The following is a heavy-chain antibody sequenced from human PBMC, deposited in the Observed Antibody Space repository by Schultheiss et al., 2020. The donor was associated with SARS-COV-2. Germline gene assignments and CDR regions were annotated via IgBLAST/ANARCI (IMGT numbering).Heavy chain of an antibody. CDR2: ISYSSSYI. D-gene: IGHD3-9*01. CDR1: GFTFSHYS. CDR3: ARDADPYYDIMIGYSGLWFDP. V-gene: IGHV3-21*01. Sequence: GGSLRLSCAASGFTFSHYSMNWVRQAPGKGLEWVSFISYSSSYIYYADSVKGRFTISRDNAKNSLYLQMNSLRAEDTAVYYCARDADPYYDIMIGYSGLWFDPWGQGTLVTVSS. J-gene: IGHJ5*02.